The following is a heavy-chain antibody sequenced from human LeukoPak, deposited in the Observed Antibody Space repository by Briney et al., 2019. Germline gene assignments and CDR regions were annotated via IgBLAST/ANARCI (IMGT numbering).Heavy chain of an antibody. Sequence: PGRSLRLSCAASGFTFNCYAVHWVRQAPGKGLEWVAVISYDGSINFYSASVKVRFTISRDNSKNTLYLQMNSLRADDTALYFCARDRRYCSGGSCYFDYSFDYWGQGTLVTVSS. CDR3: ARDRRYCSGGSCYFDYSFDY. J-gene: IGHJ4*02. CDR2: ISYDGSIN. CDR1: GFTFNCYA. V-gene: IGHV3-30*04. D-gene: IGHD2-15*01.